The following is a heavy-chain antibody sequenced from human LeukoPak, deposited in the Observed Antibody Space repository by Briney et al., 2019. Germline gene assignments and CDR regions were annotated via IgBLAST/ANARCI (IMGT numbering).Heavy chain of an antibody. CDR3: SRVSGPGMNEYFHL. V-gene: IGHV3-74*03. CDR1: GFTFSGAW. Sequence: GGSLRLSCAASGFTFSGAWMHWVRQAPGKGLVWVSRINHDGTTTMYADSVKGRFTLSRDNAKNTLYLQMNSLRAEDTAVYYCSRVSGPGMNEYFHLWGQGTLVTVSS. CDR2: INHDGTTT. J-gene: IGHJ1*01. D-gene: IGHD3-10*01.